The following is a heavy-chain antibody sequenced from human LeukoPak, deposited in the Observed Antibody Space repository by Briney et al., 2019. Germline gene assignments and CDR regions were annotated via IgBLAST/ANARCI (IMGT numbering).Heavy chain of an antibody. J-gene: IGHJ4*02. CDR1: GFTLYDYA. D-gene: IGHD6-13*01. CDR3: AKDITDSSSSPTFDY. CDR2: ISWDGGST. V-gene: IGHV3-43D*04. Sequence: TGGSLRLSCAASGFTLYDYAMHWVRQAPGKGLEWVSLISWDGGSTYYTDSVKGRFTISRDNSKNSLYLQMNSLRTEDTALYYCAKDITDSSSSPTFDYWGQGTLVTVSS.